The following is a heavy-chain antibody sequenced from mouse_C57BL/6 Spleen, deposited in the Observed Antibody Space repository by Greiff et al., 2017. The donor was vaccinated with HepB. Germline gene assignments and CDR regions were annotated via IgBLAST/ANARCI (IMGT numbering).Heavy chain of an antibody. V-gene: IGHV1-39*01. Sequence: EVQLQQSGPELVKPGASVKISCKASGYSFTDYNMNWVKQSNGKSLEWIGVINPNYGTTSYNQKFKGKATLTVDQSSSKAYMQLNSLTSEDSAVYYCATAYYGSRKEFAYWGQGTLVTVSA. CDR3: ATAYYGSRKEFAY. CDR2: INPNYGTT. D-gene: IGHD1-1*01. J-gene: IGHJ3*01. CDR1: GYSFTDYN.